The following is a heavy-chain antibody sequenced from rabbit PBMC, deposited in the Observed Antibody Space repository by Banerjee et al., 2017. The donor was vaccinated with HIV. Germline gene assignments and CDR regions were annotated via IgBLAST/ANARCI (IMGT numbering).Heavy chain of an antibody. J-gene: IGHJ6*01. CDR2: IYADGSGYT. Sequence: SLEESGGGLVKPGGTLTLTCKASGIDFSSYYYMCWVRQAPGKGLEWIACIYADGSGYTYYASWAKGRFTISKTSSTTVTLQMTSLTAADTATYFCARDTGSSFSSYGMDLWGQGTLVTVS. CDR1: GIDFSSYYY. V-gene: IGHV1S40*01. CDR3: ARDTGSSFSSYGMDL. D-gene: IGHD8-1*01.